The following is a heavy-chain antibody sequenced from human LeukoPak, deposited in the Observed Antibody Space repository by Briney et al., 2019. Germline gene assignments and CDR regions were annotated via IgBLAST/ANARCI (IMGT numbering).Heavy chain of an antibody. J-gene: IGHJ4*02. CDR3: ARAPRITIFGVVMPFDY. CDR1: GGSISSYY. Sequence: SETLSLTCTVSGGSISSYYWSWIRQPPGKGLEWIGYIYYSGSTNYNPSLKSRVTISVDTSKNQFSLKLSSVTAADTAVYYCARAPRITIFGVVMPFDYWGQGTLVTVSS. D-gene: IGHD3-3*01. V-gene: IGHV4-59*01. CDR2: IYYSGST.